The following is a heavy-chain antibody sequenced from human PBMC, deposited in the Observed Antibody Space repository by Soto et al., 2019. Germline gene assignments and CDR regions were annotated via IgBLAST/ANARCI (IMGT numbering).Heavy chain of an antibody. D-gene: IGHD1-7*01. CDR1: GYTLTSYD. V-gene: IGHV1-8*01. J-gene: IGHJ6*02. Sequence: ASVKVSCKXSGYTLTSYDINWVRQATGQGLEWMGWMNPNSGNTGYAQKFQGRVTMTRNTSISTAYMELSSLRSEDTAVYYCARGTGTTRRYYYYGMDVWGQGTTVTVSS. CDR3: ARGTGTTRRYYYYGMDV. CDR2: MNPNSGNT.